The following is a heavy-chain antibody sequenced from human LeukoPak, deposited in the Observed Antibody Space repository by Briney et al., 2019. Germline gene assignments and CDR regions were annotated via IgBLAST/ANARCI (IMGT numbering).Heavy chain of an antibody. J-gene: IGHJ6*03. CDR1: GFTFSRYS. CDR2: ISGSSNDK. CDR3: ARELRGTKGYYYMDV. Sequence: PGGSLRLSCLASGFTFSRYSMKWVRQAPGKGLEWVSSISGSSNDKHYIDSVKGRFTISRDNAKNSLYLQMNSLRAEDTAVYYCARELRGTKGYYYMDVWGKGTTVTVSS. D-gene: IGHD2-8*01. V-gene: IGHV3-21*01.